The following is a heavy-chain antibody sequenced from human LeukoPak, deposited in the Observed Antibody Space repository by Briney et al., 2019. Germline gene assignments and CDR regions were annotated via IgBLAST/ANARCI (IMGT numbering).Heavy chain of an antibody. CDR1: GFTFSGYE. D-gene: IGHD4-17*01. CDR2: IYSGGST. CDR3: AREWGTVTRGVFDY. Sequence: PGGSLRLSCAASGFTFSGYEMNWVRQAPGKGLEWVSVIYSGGSTYYADSVKGRFTISRDNSKNTLYLQMNSLRAEDTAVYYCAREWGTVTRGVFDYWGQGTLVTVSS. J-gene: IGHJ4*02. V-gene: IGHV3-66*01.